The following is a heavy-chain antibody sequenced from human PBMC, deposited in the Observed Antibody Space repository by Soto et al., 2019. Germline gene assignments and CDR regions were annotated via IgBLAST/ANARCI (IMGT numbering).Heavy chain of an antibody. D-gene: IGHD1-7*01. Sequence: ASVKVSCKASGGTFSSYAISWVRQAPGQGLEWMGGIIPIFGTANYAQKFQGRVTITADESTSTAYMELSSLRSEDTAVYYCGQTGTSAVGVSRSDYWGQGTLVTVSS. CDR3: GQTGTSAVGVSRSDY. CDR1: GGTFSSYA. CDR2: IIPIFGTA. J-gene: IGHJ4*02. V-gene: IGHV1-69*13.